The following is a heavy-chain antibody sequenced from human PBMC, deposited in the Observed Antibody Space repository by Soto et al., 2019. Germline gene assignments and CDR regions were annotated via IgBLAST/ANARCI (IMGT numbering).Heavy chain of an antibody. J-gene: IGHJ6*02. CDR2: IVVGSGNT. Sequence: ASVKVSCKASGFTFTSSAVQWVRQARGQRLEWIGWIVVGSGNTNYAQKFQERVTITRDMSTSTAYMELSSLRSEDTAVYYCAAGRELTFGRTVYGMDVWGQGTTVTV. CDR1: GFTFTSSA. V-gene: IGHV1-58*01. CDR3: AAGRELTFGRTVYGMDV. D-gene: IGHD4-17*01.